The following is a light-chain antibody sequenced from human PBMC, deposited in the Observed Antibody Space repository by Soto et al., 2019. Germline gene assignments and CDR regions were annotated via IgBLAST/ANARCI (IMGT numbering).Light chain of an antibody. Sequence: ENVLTLSPATLSLSPGERATRSCRASQSVSSYLAWYQQKPGQAPRLLIYDASNRATGIPARFSGSGSGTDFTLTISSLEPEDFAVYYCQQRSNWFTFGGGTKVDIK. CDR3: QQRSNWFT. CDR2: DAS. J-gene: IGKJ4*01. V-gene: IGKV3-11*01. CDR1: QSVSSY.